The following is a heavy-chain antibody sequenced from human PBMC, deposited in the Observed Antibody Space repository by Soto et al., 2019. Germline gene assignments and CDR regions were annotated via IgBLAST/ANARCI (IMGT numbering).Heavy chain of an antibody. CDR1: GGTFSSYA. CDR3: ARGRDIVLVPAAMGWFDP. D-gene: IGHD2-2*01. V-gene: IGHV1-69*12. CDR2: IIPIFGTA. J-gene: IGHJ5*02. Sequence: QVQLVQSGAEVKKPGSSVKVSCKASGGTFSSYAISWVRQAPGQGLEWMGGIIPIFGTANYAQKFQGRVTITADXXTXTXXMGLSSLRSEDTAVYYCARGRDIVLVPAAMGWFDPWGQGTLVTVSS.